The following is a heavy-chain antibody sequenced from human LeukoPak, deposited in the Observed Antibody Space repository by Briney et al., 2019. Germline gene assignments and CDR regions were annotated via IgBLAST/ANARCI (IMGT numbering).Heavy chain of an antibody. Sequence: SQTLSLTCAISGDSVSSNSAAWSWIRLSPSRGLEWLGRTYYRSKSYNDYAVSVRSRITINPDTSKNLFSLQLNSVTPEDTAEYYCATTVETGDAFDIWGPGTRVTVSS. CDR1: GDSVSSNSAA. CDR3: ATTVETGDAFDI. D-gene: IGHD1-1*01. V-gene: IGHV6-1*01. CDR2: TYYRSKSYN. J-gene: IGHJ3*02.